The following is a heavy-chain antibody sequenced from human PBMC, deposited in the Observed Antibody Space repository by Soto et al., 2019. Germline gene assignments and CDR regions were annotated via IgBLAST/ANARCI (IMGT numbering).Heavy chain of an antibody. Sequence: SETLSLTCTVSGGSISSGDYYWSWIRQPPGKGLEWIGYIYYSGSTYYNPSLKSRITISVDTSKNQFSLKVRSVTAADTAVYYCARTLFGWGIWFDPWGQGTLVTVSS. CDR3: ARTLFGWGIWFDP. V-gene: IGHV4-30-4*02. CDR2: IYYSGST. CDR1: GGSISSGDYY. D-gene: IGHD3-10*02. J-gene: IGHJ5*02.